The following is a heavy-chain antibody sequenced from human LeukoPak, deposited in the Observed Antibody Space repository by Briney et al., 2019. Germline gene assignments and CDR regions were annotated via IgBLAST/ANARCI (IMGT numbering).Heavy chain of an antibody. J-gene: IGHJ4*02. CDR2: ISGSGGST. CDR1: GFTFSSYA. D-gene: IGHD5-18*01. CDR3: AKADTAMVTGMDY. Sequence: PGGSLRLSCAASGFTFSSYAMSWVRQAPGKGLEWVSAISGSGGSTSYADSVKGRFTISRDNSKNTLYLQMNSLRAEDTAVYYCAKADTAMVTGMDYWGQGTLVTVSS. V-gene: IGHV3-23*01.